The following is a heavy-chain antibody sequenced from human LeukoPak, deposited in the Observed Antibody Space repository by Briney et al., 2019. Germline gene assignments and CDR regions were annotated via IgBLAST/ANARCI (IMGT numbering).Heavy chain of an antibody. D-gene: IGHD5-18*01. CDR1: GGTFSSYA. J-gene: IGHJ4*02. V-gene: IGHV1-69*05. CDR2: IIPIFGTA. CDR3: ARESQYSYGSDY. Sequence: ASVKVSCKASGGTFSSYAISWVRQAPGQGLEWMGRIIPIFGTANYAQKFQGRVTITTDESTSTAYMELSSLRSEDTAAYYCARESQYSYGSDYWGQGALVTVSS.